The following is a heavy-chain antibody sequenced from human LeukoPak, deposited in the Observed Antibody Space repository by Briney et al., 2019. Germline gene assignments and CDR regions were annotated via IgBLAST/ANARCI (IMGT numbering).Heavy chain of an antibody. Sequence: PSETLSLTCTVSGGSISSYYWSWLRQPAGKGLEWIGRIYTSGSTNYNPSLKSRVTMSVDTSKNQFSLKLSSVTAADTAVYYCARAVTMIVVDYSWDAFDIWGQGTMVTVSS. CDR3: ARAVTMIVVDYSWDAFDI. V-gene: IGHV4-4*07. D-gene: IGHD3-22*01. CDR1: GGSISSYY. J-gene: IGHJ3*02. CDR2: IYTSGST.